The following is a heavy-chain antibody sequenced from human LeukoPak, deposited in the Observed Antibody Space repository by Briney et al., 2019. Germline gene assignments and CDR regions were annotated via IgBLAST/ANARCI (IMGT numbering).Heavy chain of an antibody. CDR2: IYYSGST. D-gene: IGHD4-17*01. CDR1: GGSNSSYY. CDR3: ARATRGPTSFDY. J-gene: IGHJ4*02. Sequence: PSETLSLTCTVSGGSNSSYYWSWIRQPAGKGLEWIGYIYYSGSTNYNPSLKSRVTISVDTSKNQFSLKLSSVTAADTAVYYCARATRGPTSFDYWGQGTLVTVSS. V-gene: IGHV4-59*01.